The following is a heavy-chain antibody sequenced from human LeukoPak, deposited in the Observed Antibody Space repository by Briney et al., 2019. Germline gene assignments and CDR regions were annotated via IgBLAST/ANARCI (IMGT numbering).Heavy chain of an antibody. J-gene: IGHJ4*02. Sequence: SETLSLTCTVSGGSISSNSNYWAWIRQPPGRGLEWIGSISYGGSTYYSPSLESRVTISVDTSKNQFSLRLSSVTAADTTVYYCARGLRRYSKAFPFDYWGQGTLVTVS. CDR1: GGSISSNSNY. V-gene: IGHV4-39*07. CDR2: ISYGGST. D-gene: IGHD5-18*01. CDR3: ARGLRRYSKAFPFDY.